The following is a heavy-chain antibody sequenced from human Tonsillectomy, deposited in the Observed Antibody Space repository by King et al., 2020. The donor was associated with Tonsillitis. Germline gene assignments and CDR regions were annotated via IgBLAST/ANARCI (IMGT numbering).Heavy chain of an antibody. Sequence: HVQLQQWGAGLLKPSETLSLTCAVYGGSFSGYYWSWIRQPPGKGLEWIGEINHSGSTNYNPSLKSRVTISVDTSKNQFSLKLSSVTAAETAVYYCARLGPYCSGGSCRPTHYYYYMDVWGKGTTVTVSS. D-gene: IGHD2-15*01. V-gene: IGHV4-34*01. J-gene: IGHJ6*03. CDR1: GGSFSGYY. CDR3: ARLGPYCSGGSCRPTHYYYYMDV. CDR2: INHSGST.